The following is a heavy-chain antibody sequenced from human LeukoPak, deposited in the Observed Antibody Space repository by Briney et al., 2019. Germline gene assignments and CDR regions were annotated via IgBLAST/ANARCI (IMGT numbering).Heavy chain of an antibody. V-gene: IGHV1-2*02. D-gene: IGHD5-12*01. Sequence: ASVKVSSKASGYTFTVYYMHWVRQAPGQGLEWMGWINPNSGGTNYAQKFQGRVTMTRDTSISTAYMELSRLRSDDTAVYYCARVDAIVATTPDYWGQGTLVTVSS. J-gene: IGHJ4*02. CDR1: GYTFTVYY. CDR2: INPNSGGT. CDR3: ARVDAIVATTPDY.